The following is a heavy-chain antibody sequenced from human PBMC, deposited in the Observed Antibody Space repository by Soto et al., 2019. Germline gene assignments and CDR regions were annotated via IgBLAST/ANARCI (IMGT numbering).Heavy chain of an antibody. D-gene: IGHD2-8*01. Sequence: VQLVESGGGVVQPGTSLRLSCVASGFVFNTYGMHWVRQAPGKGLEWVAVIPYDGSNTYYADSVKGRFTISRDDSKNTLYLQMHSLRAEDTAVYDCAQERRRANYHWGQGTLVIVSS. CDR3: AQERRRANYH. CDR2: IPYDGSNT. V-gene: IGHV3-30*18. CDR1: GFVFNTYG. J-gene: IGHJ4*02.